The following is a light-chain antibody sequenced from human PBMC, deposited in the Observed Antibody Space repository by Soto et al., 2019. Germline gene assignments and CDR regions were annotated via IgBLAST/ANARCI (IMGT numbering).Light chain of an antibody. Sequence: EIVMTQSPATLSVSPGERATLSCRASQSVSSNLAWYQQKPGQAPRLLIYGASIRATGISARFSGSGSGTDFTLTISSLEPEDFAVYYCQQRYNGPITFGQGTRLEIK. CDR3: QQRYNGPIT. CDR1: QSVSSN. J-gene: IGKJ5*01. V-gene: IGKV3D-15*01. CDR2: GAS.